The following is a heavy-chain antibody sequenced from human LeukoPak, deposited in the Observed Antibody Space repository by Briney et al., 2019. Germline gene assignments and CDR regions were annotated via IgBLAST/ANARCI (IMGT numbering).Heavy chain of an antibody. J-gene: IGHJ3*02. CDR2: INPNSGGT. CDR3: ARVPSETIFGVNYDAFDI. CDR1: GYTFIGYY. D-gene: IGHD3-3*01. V-gene: IGHV1-2*02. Sequence: GASVKVSCKASGYTFIGYYMHWVRQAPGQGLEWMGWINPNSGGTNYAQKFQGRVTMTRDTSISTAYMELSRLRSDDTAVYYCARVPSETIFGVNYDAFDIWGQGTMVTVSS.